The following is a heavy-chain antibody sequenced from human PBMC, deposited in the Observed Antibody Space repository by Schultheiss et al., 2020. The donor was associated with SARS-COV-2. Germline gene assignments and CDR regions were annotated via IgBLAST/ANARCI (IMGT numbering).Heavy chain of an antibody. V-gene: IGHV3-21*01. CDR1: GFTFSSYS. CDR3: ARHSGDFWSGYSDY. Sequence: GGSLRLSCAASGFTFSSYSMNWVRQAPGKGLEWVSSISSSSSYIYYADSVKGRFTISRDNAKNSLYLQMNSLRAEDTAVYYCARHSGDFWSGYSDYWGQGTLVTVSS. CDR2: ISSSSSYI. D-gene: IGHD3-3*01. J-gene: IGHJ4*02.